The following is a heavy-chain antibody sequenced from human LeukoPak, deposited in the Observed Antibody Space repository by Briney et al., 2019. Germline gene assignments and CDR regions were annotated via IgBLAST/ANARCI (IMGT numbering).Heavy chain of an antibody. CDR1: GFNFRTYA. CDR3: AKAPAGHSSGAICYPLDY. D-gene: IGHD2-15*01. J-gene: IGHJ4*02. CDR2: ISGSDPGT. V-gene: IGHV3-23*01. Sequence: GGSLRLSCAASGFNFRTYAMSWVRQAPGKGLEWVSAISGSDPGTYHADSVKGRFTISRDNSKNMLFLQMNRLRLEDTAIYYCAKAPAGHSSGAICYPLDYWGRGILVSVSS.